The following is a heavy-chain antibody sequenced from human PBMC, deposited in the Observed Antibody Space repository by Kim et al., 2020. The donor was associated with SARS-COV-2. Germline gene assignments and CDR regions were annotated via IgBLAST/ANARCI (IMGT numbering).Heavy chain of an antibody. V-gene: IGHV3-9*01. CDR3: ANSIMVQGVMDV. D-gene: IGHD3-10*01. CDR2: ISWNSGSI. Sequence: GGSLRLSCAASGFTFDDYAMHWVRQAPGKGLEWVSGISWNSGSIGYADSVKGRFTISRDNAKNSLYLQMNSLRAEDTALYYCANSIMVQGVMDVWGKGTTVTVSP. J-gene: IGHJ6*04. CDR1: GFTFDDYA.